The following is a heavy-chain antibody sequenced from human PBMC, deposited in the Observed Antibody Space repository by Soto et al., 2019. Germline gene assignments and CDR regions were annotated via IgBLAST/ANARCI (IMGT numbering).Heavy chain of an antibody. Sequence: VQLLESGGGLVQPGGSLRLSCAASGFTFSSYAMSWVRQAPGKGLEWVAVIWYDGSNKYYADSVKGRFTISRDNSKNTLYLQMNSLRAEDTAVYYCARGLGGRGNLYYYGMDVWGQGTTVTVSS. V-gene: IGHV3-33*08. CDR2: IWYDGSNK. J-gene: IGHJ6*02. D-gene: IGHD3-16*01. CDR1: GFTFSSYA. CDR3: ARGLGGRGNLYYYGMDV.